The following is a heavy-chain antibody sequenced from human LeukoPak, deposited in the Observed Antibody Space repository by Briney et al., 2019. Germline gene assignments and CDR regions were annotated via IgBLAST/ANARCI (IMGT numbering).Heavy chain of an antibody. CDR2: ISFDGSDK. V-gene: IGHV3-30*04. Sequence: GRSLRPSCAASGFTFSSYAMHWVRQAPGKGLEWVAVISFDGSDKYYADSVKGRFTISRDNSKNTLYLQMNSLRTEDTAVYYCARTGYSYGWGVYYFDYWGQGTLVTVSS. CDR3: ARTGYSYGWGVYYFDY. D-gene: IGHD5-18*01. CDR1: GFTFSSYA. J-gene: IGHJ4*02.